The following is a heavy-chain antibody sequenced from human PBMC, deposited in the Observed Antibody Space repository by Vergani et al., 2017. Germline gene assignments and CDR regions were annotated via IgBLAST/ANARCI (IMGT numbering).Heavy chain of an antibody. D-gene: IGHD3-22*01. J-gene: IGHJ6*03. CDR2: IIPIFGTA. CDR1: GGTFSSYA. CDR3: ARTPLLYDTSGYYYYYYYMDV. V-gene: IGHV1-69*01. Sequence: QVQLVQSGAEVKKPGSSVKVSCKASGGTFSSYAISWVRQAPGQGLEWMGGIIPIFGTANYAQKFQGRVTITADESTCTAYMELGRLGSEDTAVYYCARTPLLYDTSGYYYYYYYMDVWGKGTTVTVSS.